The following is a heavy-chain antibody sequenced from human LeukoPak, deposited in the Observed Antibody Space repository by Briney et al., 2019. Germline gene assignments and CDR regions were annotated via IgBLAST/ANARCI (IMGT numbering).Heavy chain of an antibody. V-gene: IGHV3-7*01. D-gene: IGHD3-16*01. CDR1: GFTFSNTW. CDR3: ARDMKGNLDY. J-gene: IGHJ4*02. Sequence: PGGSLRLSCAASGFTFSNTWMAWARQAPGKGLDWVANINQDGGTRQYADSVRGRFTISRDNAENSLYLEMNSLRAEDTGLYHCARDMKGNLDYWGQGTLVTVSS. CDR2: INQDGGTR.